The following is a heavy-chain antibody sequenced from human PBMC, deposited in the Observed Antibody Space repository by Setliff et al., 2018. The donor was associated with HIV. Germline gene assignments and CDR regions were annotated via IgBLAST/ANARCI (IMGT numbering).Heavy chain of an antibody. CDR2: ISHSGST. Sequence: PSETLSLTCTVSGGSISSGGYYWSWIRQHPGKGLEWIGTISHSGSTHYNSPLQGRISISIDTSKNQFSLTLTSVTAADTAMYYCARDQSDYNVLTGFGDFDYWGHGTLVTVSS. D-gene: IGHD3-9*01. CDR3: ARDQSDYNVLTGFGDFDY. CDR1: GGSISSGGYY. V-gene: IGHV4-39*07. J-gene: IGHJ4*01.